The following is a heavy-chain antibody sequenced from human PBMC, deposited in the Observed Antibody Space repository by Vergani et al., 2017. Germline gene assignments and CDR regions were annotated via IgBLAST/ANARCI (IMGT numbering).Heavy chain of an antibody. CDR3: AREGHYDILTGYYRFDI. J-gene: IGHJ3*02. CDR1: GYTFTSYG. CDR2: ISAYNGNT. V-gene: IGHV1-18*01. Sequence: QVQLVQSGAEVKKPGASVKVSCKASGYTFTSYGISWVRQAPGQGLEWMGGISAYNGNTNYAQKLQGRVTMTTDTSTSTAYMELRSLRSDDTAVYYCAREGHYDILTGYYRFDIWGQGTMVTVSS. D-gene: IGHD3-9*01.